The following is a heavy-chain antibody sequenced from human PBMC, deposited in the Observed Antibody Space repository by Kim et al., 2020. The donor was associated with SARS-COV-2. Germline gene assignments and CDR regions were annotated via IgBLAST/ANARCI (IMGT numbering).Heavy chain of an antibody. D-gene: IGHD3-10*01. CDR3: ARGGTMVRGVMWYYYYGMDV. CDR1: GGSFSGYY. J-gene: IGHJ6*02. V-gene: IGHV4-34*01. Sequence: SETLSLTCAVYGGSFSGYYWSWIRQPPGKGLEWIGEINHSGSTNYNPSLKSRVTISVDTSKNQFSLKLSSVTAADTAVYYCARGGTMVRGVMWYYYYGMDVWGQGTTVTVSS. CDR2: INHSGST.